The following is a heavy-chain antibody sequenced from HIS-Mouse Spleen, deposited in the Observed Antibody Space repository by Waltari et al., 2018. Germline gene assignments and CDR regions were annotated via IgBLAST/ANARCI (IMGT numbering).Heavy chain of an antibody. V-gene: IGHV4-39*07. J-gene: IGHJ2*01. D-gene: IGHD6-13*01. Sequence: QLQLQESGPGLVKPSETLSLTCTVSGGSTSSSSYYWGWIRQPPGKGLEWIGCIYYSGSTYYNPSLKSRVTISVDTSQNQFPLKLSSVTAADTAVYYCAREIPYSSSWYDWYFDLWGRGTLVTVSS. CDR3: AREIPYSSSWYDWYFDL. CDR1: GGSTSSSSYY. CDR2: IYYSGST.